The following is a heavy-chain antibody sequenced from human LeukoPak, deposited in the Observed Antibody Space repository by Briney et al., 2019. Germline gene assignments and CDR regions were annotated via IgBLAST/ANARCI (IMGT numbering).Heavy chain of an antibody. D-gene: IGHD3-9*01. CDR1: GGSISSDDYY. Sequence: SETLSLTCTVSGGSISSDDYYWSWIRQPPGKGLEWIGYIYYSGITYYNPSLKGRVTISVDTSKNQFSLKLSSVTAADTAVYYCARGRSNYDILTGYYLIGKNIYYYGMDVWGQGTTVTVSS. V-gene: IGHV4-30-4*01. CDR3: ARGRSNYDILTGYYLIGKNIYYYGMDV. J-gene: IGHJ6*02. CDR2: IYYSGIT.